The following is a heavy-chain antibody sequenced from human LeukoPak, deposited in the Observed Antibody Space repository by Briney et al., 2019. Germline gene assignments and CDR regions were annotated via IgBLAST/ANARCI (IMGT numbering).Heavy chain of an antibody. CDR2: IYYSGST. D-gene: IGHD2-2*01. J-gene: IGHJ6*02. Sequence: SETLSLTCTVSGGSIGSGGYYWSWIRQHPGKGLEWIGYIYYSGSTYYNPSLKSRVTISVDTSKNQFSLKLSSVTAADTAVYYCATGGNGGSSTSSYYYYYGMDVWGQGTTDTVSS. CDR1: GGSIGSGGYY. V-gene: IGHV4-31*03. CDR3: ATGGNGGSSTSSYYYYYGMDV.